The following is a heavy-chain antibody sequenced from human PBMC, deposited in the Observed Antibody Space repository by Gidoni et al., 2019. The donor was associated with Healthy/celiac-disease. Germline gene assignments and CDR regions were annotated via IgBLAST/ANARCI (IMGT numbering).Heavy chain of an antibody. D-gene: IGHD3-9*01. CDR1: GGSISSYY. CDR3: SIHLFYHFYY. Sequence: QVQLQESGAGRVKHSETRSLTCTVSGGSISSYYWSWIRQPPGKGLEWIGYIYYSGSTNYNPSLKSRVPISVYTSKIHFSLKLSSVTAAYPAVYYCSIHLFYHFYYWGQGTLVTVSS. CDR2: IYYSGST. J-gene: IGHJ4*02. V-gene: IGHV4-59*08.